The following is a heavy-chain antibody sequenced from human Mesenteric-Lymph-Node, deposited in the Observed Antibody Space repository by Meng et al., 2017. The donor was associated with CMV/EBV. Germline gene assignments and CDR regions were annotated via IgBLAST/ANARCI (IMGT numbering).Heavy chain of an antibody. CDR1: ISSGDYY. V-gene: IGHV4-30-4*08. Sequence: ISSGDYYWSWSRQPPGKGLEWIGYIYYSGSTYYNPSLKSRVAISVDTSKNQFSLKLSSVTAADTAVYYCARVFIVVVPAAKGYNWFDPWGQGTLVTVSS. CDR3: ARVFIVVVPAAKGYNWFDP. D-gene: IGHD2-2*01. J-gene: IGHJ5*02. CDR2: IYYSGST.